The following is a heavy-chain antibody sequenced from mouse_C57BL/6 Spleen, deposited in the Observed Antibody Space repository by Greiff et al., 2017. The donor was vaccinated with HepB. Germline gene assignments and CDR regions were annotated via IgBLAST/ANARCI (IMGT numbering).Heavy chain of an antibody. CDR2: IYPGDGDT. CDR3: ARNYGSNFDY. V-gene: IGHV1-82*01. D-gene: IGHD1-1*01. J-gene: IGHJ2*01. Sequence: LVESGPELVKPGASVKISCKASGYSFSSSWMNWVKQRPGKGLEWIGRIYPGDGDTNYNGKFKGKATLTADKSSSTAYMQLSSLTSEDSAVYFCARNYGSNFDYWGQGTTLTVSS. CDR1: GYSFSSSW.